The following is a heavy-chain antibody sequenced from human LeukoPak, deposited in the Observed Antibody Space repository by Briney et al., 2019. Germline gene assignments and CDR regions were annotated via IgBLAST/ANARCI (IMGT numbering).Heavy chain of an antibody. CDR2: IYHSGST. CDR1: GYSISSGYY. Sequence: SETLSLTYTVSGYSISSGYYWGWIRQPPGKGLEWIGSIYHSGSTYYNPSLKSRFTISVDTSKNQFSLKLSSVTAADTAVYYCVNYYDSSDYQQPNHFDYWGQGTLVTVSS. J-gene: IGHJ4*02. D-gene: IGHD3-22*01. V-gene: IGHV4-38-2*02. CDR3: VNYYDSSDYQQPNHFDY.